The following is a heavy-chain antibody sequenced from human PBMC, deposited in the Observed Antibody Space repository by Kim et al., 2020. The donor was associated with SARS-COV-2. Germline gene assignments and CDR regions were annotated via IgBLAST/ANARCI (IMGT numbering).Heavy chain of an antibody. CDR3: ASHTDILTGYYSWHFQH. Sequence: SETLSLTCTVSGGSISSGGYYWSWIRQHPGKGLEWIGYIYYSGSTYYNPSLKSRVTISVDTSKNQFSLKLSSVTAADTAVYYCASHTDILTGYYSWHFQHWGQGTLVTVSS. V-gene: IGHV4-31*03. CDR1: GGSISSGGYY. D-gene: IGHD3-9*01. CDR2: IYYSGST. J-gene: IGHJ1*01.